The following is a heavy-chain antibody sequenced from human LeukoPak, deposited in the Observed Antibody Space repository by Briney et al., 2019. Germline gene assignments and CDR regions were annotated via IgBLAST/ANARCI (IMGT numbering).Heavy chain of an antibody. CDR2: ISAYNGNT. J-gene: IGHJ2*01. D-gene: IGHD5-12*01. CDR1: GYTFTSYG. CDR3: ARELAYGGYRTYWYFDL. Sequence: ASVKVSCKASGYTFTSYGISWVRQAPGQGLEWMGRISAYNGNTNYAQKLQGRVTMTTDTSTSTAYMELRSLRSDDTAVYYCARELAYGGYRTYWYFDLWGRGTLVTVSS. V-gene: IGHV1-18*01.